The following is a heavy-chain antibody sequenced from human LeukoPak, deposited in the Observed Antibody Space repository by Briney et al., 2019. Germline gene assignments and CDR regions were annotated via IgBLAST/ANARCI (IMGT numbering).Heavy chain of an antibody. D-gene: IGHD6-13*01. J-gene: IGHJ6*02. V-gene: IGHV4-59*08. Sequence: SETLSLTCTVSGGSISSYYWSWIRQPPGKGLEWIGYIYYSGSTNYNPSLKSRVTISVDTSKNQFSLKLSSVTAADTAVYYCARQNSNPSYYYGMDVWGQGTTVTVSS. CDR3: ARQNSNPSYYYGMDV. CDR1: GGSISSYY. CDR2: IYYSGST.